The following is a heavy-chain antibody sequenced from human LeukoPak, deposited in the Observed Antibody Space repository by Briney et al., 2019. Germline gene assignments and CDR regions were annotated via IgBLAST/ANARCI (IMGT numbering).Heavy chain of an antibody. D-gene: IGHD2-2*02. CDR2: ISGSGGST. J-gene: IGHJ3*02. CDR1: RFTFSSNT. V-gene: IGHV3-23*01. Sequence: GGSLRLSCAASRFTFSSNTMSWVRQAPGKGMEWLSVISGSGGSTDYADAVKGRFTISRDNSKNTLHLQMNSLRAEDTAIYYCAKVGYCSSTNCYSAFDIWGQGTMVTVSS. CDR3: AKVGYCSSTNCYSAFDI.